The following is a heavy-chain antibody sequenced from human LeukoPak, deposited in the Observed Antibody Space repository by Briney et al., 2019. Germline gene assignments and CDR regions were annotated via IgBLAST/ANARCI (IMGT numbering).Heavy chain of an antibody. D-gene: IGHD5-12*01. J-gene: IGHJ5*02. Sequence: SQTPSLTCSVSGGSISSGGSYWSWIRQHPGKGLEWIGYIYYSGTTYYNPSLKSRVTMSVDTSKNQFSLKLSSVTAADTAVYYCARAENSGYDYGDFNWFDPWGQGTLVTVSS. V-gene: IGHV4-31*03. CDR3: ARAENSGYDYGDFNWFDP. CDR1: GGSISSGGSY. CDR2: IYYSGTT.